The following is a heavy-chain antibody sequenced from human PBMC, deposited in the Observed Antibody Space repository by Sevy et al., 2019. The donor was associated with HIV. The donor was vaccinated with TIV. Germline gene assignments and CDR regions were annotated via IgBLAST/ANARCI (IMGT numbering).Heavy chain of an antibody. J-gene: IGHJ4*02. CDR1: GFTFSSYG. CDR3: ARDLPSSYCSGGSCYSLDY. D-gene: IGHD2-15*01. Sequence: GGSLRLSCAASGFTFSSYGMHWVRQAPGKGLEWVAVISYDGSNKYYADSVKGRFTISRDNSKNTLYLQMNSLRAEDTAVYYCARDLPSSYCSGGSCYSLDYWGQGTLVTVSS. V-gene: IGHV3-30*03. CDR2: ISYDGSNK.